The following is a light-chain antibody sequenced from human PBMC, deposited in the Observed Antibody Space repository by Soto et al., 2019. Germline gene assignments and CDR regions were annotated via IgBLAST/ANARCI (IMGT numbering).Light chain of an antibody. Sequence: DIQLTQSPSFLSASVGDRVTITCRASQGISSYLAWYQQTPGKAPKLLIYASSTLQSGVPSRFSGSGYGTEFTLTISSLQPEDFATYYCQQLNTFPVTFGQGTRLYI. CDR1: QGISSY. V-gene: IGKV1-9*01. CDR2: ASS. CDR3: QQLNTFPVT. J-gene: IGKJ5*01.